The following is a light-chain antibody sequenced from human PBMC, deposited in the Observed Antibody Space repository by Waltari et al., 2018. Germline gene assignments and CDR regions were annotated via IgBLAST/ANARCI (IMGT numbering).Light chain of an antibody. CDR1: RSFSSY. V-gene: IGKV3-15*01. J-gene: IGKJ4*01. CDR3: QQYNNWTPLT. CDR2: AAA. Sequence: VVMTQSPPTLSVSPGERATLPCRASRSFSSYLACYQQKPGQAPRLLIYAAATRATGVPARFSGSGSGTEVTLTISSLQSEDFAVYYCQQYNNWTPLTFGGGTKVEIK.